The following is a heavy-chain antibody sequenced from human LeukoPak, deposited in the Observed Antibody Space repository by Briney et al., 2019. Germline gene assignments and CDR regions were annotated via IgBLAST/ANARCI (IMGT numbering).Heavy chain of an antibody. J-gene: IGHJ5*02. D-gene: IGHD6-13*01. CDR1: GDSISSGGYS. Sequence: PSETLSLTCAVSGDSISSGGYSWSWIRQTPGKGLEWIAYIHDSGSTYNNPSLKTRLSISIDTSKNQFSLKLNAVSAADTAVYYCARVVAAAGNNWFDPWGQGPLVPVSS. CDR2: IHDSGST. V-gene: IGHV4-30-4*07. CDR3: ARVVAAAGNNWFDP.